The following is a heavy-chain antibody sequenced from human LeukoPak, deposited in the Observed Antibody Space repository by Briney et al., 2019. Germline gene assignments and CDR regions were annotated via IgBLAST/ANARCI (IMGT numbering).Heavy chain of an antibody. Sequence: ASVTVSCKASGYTFTSYYMHWVRQAPGQGLEWMGIINPSGGSPTYAQKFQGRVAMTRDTSSTSSTIYIELSSLRSEDTALYYCARSYDTREAFDYWGQGTLVTVSS. CDR3: ARSYDTREAFDY. V-gene: IGHV1-46*01. J-gene: IGHJ4*02. CDR1: GYTFTSYY. CDR2: INPSGGSP. D-gene: IGHD3-22*01.